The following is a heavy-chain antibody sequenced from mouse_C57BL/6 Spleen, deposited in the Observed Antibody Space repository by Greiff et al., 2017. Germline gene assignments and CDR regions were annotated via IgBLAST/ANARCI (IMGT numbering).Heavy chain of an antibody. CDR2: IYPRSGNT. CDR3: ASQFRITTVVAKGDY. D-gene: IGHD1-1*01. V-gene: IGHV1-81*01. CDR1: GYTFTSYG. Sequence: QVQLQQSGAELARPGASVKLSCKASGYTFTSYGISWVKQRTGQGLEWIGEIYPRSGNTYYNEKFKGKATLTADKSSSTAYMELRSLTSEDSAVYFCASQFRITTVVAKGDYWGQGTTLTVSS. J-gene: IGHJ2*01.